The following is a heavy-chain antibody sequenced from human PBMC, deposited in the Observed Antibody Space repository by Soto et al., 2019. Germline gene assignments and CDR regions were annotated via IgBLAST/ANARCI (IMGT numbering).Heavy chain of an antibody. CDR1: GFTFNRYA. CDR2: IWSDGSDE. CDR3: ARGSYGGNSDFDY. J-gene: IGHJ4*02. V-gene: IGHV3-33*01. Sequence: QVQLVESGGGVVQSGRSLRLSCAASGFTFNRYAMHWVRQAPGKGLEWVTVIWSDGSDEYYADSVRGRFTISRDNSKDTLYLQMNSLRAEDTAVYYCARGSYGGNSDFDYWGQGTLVTVSS. D-gene: IGHD2-21*02.